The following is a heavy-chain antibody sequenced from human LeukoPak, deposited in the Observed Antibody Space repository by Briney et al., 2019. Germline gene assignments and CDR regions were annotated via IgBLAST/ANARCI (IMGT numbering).Heavy chain of an antibody. J-gene: IGHJ6*04. CDR2: ISSSGSTI. CDR1: GFIFSNYE. V-gene: IGHV3-48*03. Sequence: GGSLRLSCVASGFIFSNYEMNWVRQAPGKGLEWLSYISSSGSTIYYADCVKGRFTISRDNAKKSLYLQMNSLRAEDTAVYFCARSDEITVADSYYYYAMDVWGKGTTVTASS. D-gene: IGHD6-19*01. CDR3: ARSDEITVADSYYYYAMDV.